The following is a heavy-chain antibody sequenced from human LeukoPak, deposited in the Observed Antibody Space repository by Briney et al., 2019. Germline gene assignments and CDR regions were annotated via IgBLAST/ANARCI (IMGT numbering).Heavy chain of an antibody. CDR2: ISGSGGST. D-gene: IGHD2-2*01. V-gene: IGHV3-23*01. Sequence: GGSLRLSCAASGFTFSSYAMSWVRQAPGKGLEWVSAISGSGGSTYYADSVKGRFTISRDNSKNTLYLQMNSLRAEDTAVYYCAKDREGYCSSTSCYFRNWFDPWGQGTLVTVSS. CDR1: GFTFSSYA. CDR3: AKDREGYCSSTSCYFRNWFDP. J-gene: IGHJ5*02.